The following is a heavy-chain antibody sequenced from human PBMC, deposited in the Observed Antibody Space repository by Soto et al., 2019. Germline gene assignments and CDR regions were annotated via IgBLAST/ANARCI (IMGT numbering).Heavy chain of an antibody. CDR2: IYYSGGS. V-gene: IGHV4-31*03. J-gene: IGHJ5*02. D-gene: IGHD2-21*02. Sequence: QVLLQESGPGLVKPSQTLSLTCTVSGGSISSSDYYWSWIRQHPGKGLEWIGYIYYSGGSYYNPSLKSRVTISVDTSRNQFSLKLSSVTAADTAVYYCARDPGSTVVTPGWFDPWGQGTLVTVSS. CDR1: GGSISSSDYY. CDR3: ARDPGSTVVTPGWFDP.